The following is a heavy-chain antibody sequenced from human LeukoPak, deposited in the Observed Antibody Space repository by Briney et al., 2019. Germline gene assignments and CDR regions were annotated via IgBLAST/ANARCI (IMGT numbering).Heavy chain of an antibody. J-gene: IGHJ2*01. CDR1: GFSFSTYS. D-gene: IGHD6-13*01. CDR2: ISGSSSTI. V-gene: IGHV3-48*01. Sequence: PGGSLRLSCAASGFSFSTYSMNWVRQAPGKGLEWVSYISGSSSTIYYADSVKGRFTISRDNSKNTLYLQMNSLRAEDTAVYYCARPGGPAAGNWYFDLWGRGTLVTVSS. CDR3: ARPGGPAAGNWYFDL.